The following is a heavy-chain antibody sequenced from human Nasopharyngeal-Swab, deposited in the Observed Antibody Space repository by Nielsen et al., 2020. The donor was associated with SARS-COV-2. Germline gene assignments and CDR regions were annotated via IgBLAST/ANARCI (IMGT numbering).Heavy chain of an antibody. CDR1: GFTFTNYW. CDR2: INIDGSRT. Sequence: GGSLRLSCAVSGFTFTNYWIHWVRRTPGKGLVWVSRINIDGSRTGYADSVKGRFTISRDNAKNTLFLQMNSLRAEDTAVYYCARVLDYYDSSGYDTWDVFALWGQGTMVTVSS. CDR3: ARVLDYYDSSGYDTWDVFAL. D-gene: IGHD3-22*01. V-gene: IGHV3-74*01. J-gene: IGHJ3*01.